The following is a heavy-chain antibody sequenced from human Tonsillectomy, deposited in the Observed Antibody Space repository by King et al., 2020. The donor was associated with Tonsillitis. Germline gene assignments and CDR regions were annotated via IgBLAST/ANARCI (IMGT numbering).Heavy chain of an antibody. V-gene: IGHV3-7*03. CDR2: RKQDGSEK. Sequence: VQLVESGGGLVQRGGSLRLSCAASGFTFSYYWMSWVRQAPGKGLEWVASRKQDGSEKYYVDSVKGRFTISRDNAKNSLYLQMNSLRAEDTAVYYCARDRYGMDVWGQGTTVTVSS. CDR1: GFTFSYYW. CDR3: ARDRYGMDV. J-gene: IGHJ6*02.